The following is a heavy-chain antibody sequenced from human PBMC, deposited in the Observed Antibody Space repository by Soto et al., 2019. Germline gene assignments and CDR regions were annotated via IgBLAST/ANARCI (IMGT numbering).Heavy chain of an antibody. D-gene: IGHD6-6*01. CDR3: ARGRSSSSGYYYGLDV. Sequence: QVQLVESGGGVVQPGRSLRLSCAASGFTFSSYVMHWVRQAPGKGLEWVAVISYDGSNKYYADSVKGRFTISRDNSKNTLYLQMNSLRPEDTAVYYCARGRSSSSGYYYGLDVWGQGTTVTVSS. J-gene: IGHJ6*02. V-gene: IGHV3-30-3*01. CDR2: ISYDGSNK. CDR1: GFTFSSYV.